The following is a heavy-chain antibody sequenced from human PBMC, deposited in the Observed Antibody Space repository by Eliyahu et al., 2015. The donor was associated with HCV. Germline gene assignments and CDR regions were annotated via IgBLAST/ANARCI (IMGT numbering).Heavy chain of an antibody. CDR2: ISGSGGST. CDR3: AKDKDTAMVFDY. J-gene: IGHJ4*02. V-gene: IGHV3-23*01. D-gene: IGHD5-18*01. Sequence: EVQLLESGGGLVQPGGSLRLSCAASGFTFSSYAXXWVRQAPGKGLEWVSAISGSGGSTYYADSVKGRFTISRDNSKNTLYLQMNSLRAEDTAVYYCAKDKDTAMVFDYWGQGTLVTVSS. CDR1: GFTFSSYA.